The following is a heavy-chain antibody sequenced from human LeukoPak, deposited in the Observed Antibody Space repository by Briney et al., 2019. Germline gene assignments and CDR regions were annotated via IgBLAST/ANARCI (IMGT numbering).Heavy chain of an antibody. CDR3: ARLLSGSQPPFDY. CDR1: GYKFTTDY. Sequence: GESLKISCEASGYKFTTDYIGWVRQMPGKGLEWMGIIYPDDSETNYSPSFKGQVTMSVDKSITTAFLQWSSLKASDTAMYYCARLLSGSQPPFDYWGQGTLVTVSS. V-gene: IGHV5-51*01. CDR2: IYPDDSET. J-gene: IGHJ4*02. D-gene: IGHD1-26*01.